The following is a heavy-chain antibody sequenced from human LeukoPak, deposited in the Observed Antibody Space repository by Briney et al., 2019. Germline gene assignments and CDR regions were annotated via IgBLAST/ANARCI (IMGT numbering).Heavy chain of an antibody. J-gene: IGHJ4*02. CDR2: LYYRGST. Sequence: SGTLSLTCTVSGGSISSTSYYWGWIRQSPGKGLEWIGNLYYRGSTYYNPSLKSRVTISVDASKNQFSLILSSVTAADTAVYYCARRSGSCIGNTCYPFDYWGQGTLVAVSS. CDR1: GGSISSTSYY. CDR3: ARRSGSCIGNTCYPFDY. V-gene: IGHV4-39*01. D-gene: IGHD2-15*01.